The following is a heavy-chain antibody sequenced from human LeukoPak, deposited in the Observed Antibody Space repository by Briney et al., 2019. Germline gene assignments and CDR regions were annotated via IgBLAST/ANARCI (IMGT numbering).Heavy chain of an antibody. CDR1: GGSFSGYH. V-gene: IGHV4-34*01. D-gene: IGHD4-23*01. CDR3: ARAMDYGSNSGRVDS. Sequence: PSETLSLTCAVYGGSFSGYHWSWMRQPPGKGLEWIGEINHSGSTNYNPSLKSRVTISVDTSKNQFSLNLSSLTAADTAVYYCARAMDYGSNSGRVDSWGQGTLVTVSS. CDR2: INHSGST. J-gene: IGHJ4*02.